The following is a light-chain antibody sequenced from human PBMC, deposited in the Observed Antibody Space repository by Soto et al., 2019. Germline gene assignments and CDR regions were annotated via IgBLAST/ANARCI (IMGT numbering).Light chain of an antibody. CDR1: QSFTSS. V-gene: IGKV3-15*01. Sequence: ETGMTQSPATLSVSPGETATLSCRASQSFTSSLAWYQQKPGQAPRLLIYGASTRATGIPARFSGSGSGTEFTLTISNLQSEDFAVYYCQQYNNWPRTFGQGTKVEMK. CDR2: GAS. J-gene: IGKJ1*01. CDR3: QQYNNWPRT.